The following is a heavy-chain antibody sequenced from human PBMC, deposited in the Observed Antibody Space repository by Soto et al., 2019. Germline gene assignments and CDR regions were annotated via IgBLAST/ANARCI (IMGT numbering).Heavy chain of an antibody. V-gene: IGHV3-30*18. D-gene: IGHD3-3*01. CDR2: ISHDGPKQ. Sequence: SLRLSCAASGFTFSTHRMHWIRQAPGKRPEWVAVISHDGPKQYYVESVEGRFSISRDNSKSIVHLQMNNVRTEDAAVYYCAKDKGPYYDFWSGQRWFDRWGQGTMVTVSS. CDR1: GFTFSTHR. CDR3: AKDKGPYYDFWSGQRWFDR. J-gene: IGHJ5*02.